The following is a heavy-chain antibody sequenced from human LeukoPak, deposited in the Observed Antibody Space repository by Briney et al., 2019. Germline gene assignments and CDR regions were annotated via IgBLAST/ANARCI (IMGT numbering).Heavy chain of an antibody. CDR2: MYYGGSP. Sequence: SETLSLTCTVSGGSISSGDDYWSWIRQPPGKGLECIGYMYYGGSPYYNPSLRCRVTISVDTSKNQFSLKLSSVTAADTAVYFCARAYSYEDGDAFDIWGQGTVVTVSS. CDR3: ARAYSYEDGDAFDI. V-gene: IGHV4-30-4*01. CDR1: GGSISSGDDY. J-gene: IGHJ3*02. D-gene: IGHD5-18*01.